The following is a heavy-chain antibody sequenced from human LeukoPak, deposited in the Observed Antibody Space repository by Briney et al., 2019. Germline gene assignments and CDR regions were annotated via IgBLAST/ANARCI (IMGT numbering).Heavy chain of an antibody. Sequence: GGSLRLSCAASGFTFSSYGMHWVRQAPGKGLEWVAVIWYDGSNKYYADSVKGRFTISRDNAKNSLYLQMNSLRAEDTALYYCAKPRAYYGSGSLHSYGMDVWGQGTTVTVSS. CDR1: GFTFSSYG. J-gene: IGHJ6*02. CDR2: IWYDGSNK. V-gene: IGHV3-33*03. D-gene: IGHD3-10*01. CDR3: AKPRAYYGSGSLHSYGMDV.